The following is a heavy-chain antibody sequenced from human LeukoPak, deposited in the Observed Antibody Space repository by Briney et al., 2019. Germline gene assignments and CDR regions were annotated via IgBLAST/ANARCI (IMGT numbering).Heavy chain of an antibody. CDR1: GFTASSHS. CDR2: VNLQGST. CDR3: ARESSPYRPFAH. J-gene: IGHJ4*02. D-gene: IGHD6-19*01. Sequence: GSLRPSCAASGFTASSHSVNWVRQPPGKGLEWIGEVNLQGSTNYNPSLMGRVAISVDTSENHISLQLTSVTAADTAVYYCARESSPYRPFAHSGQGTLVTVSS. V-gene: IGHV4-4*02.